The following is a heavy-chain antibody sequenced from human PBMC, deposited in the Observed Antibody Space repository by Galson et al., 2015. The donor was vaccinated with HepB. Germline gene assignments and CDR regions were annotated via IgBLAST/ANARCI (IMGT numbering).Heavy chain of an antibody. V-gene: IGHV3-74*01. CDR1: GFTFSSYW. Sequence: SLRLSCAASGFTFSSYWMHWVRQGPGKGLVWVSRIYSDGRSTSYADSVKGRFTISSDNAKNTLYLQMNRLRAEDTAVYFCARGDNYYDSRNSDYWGQGTLVTVSS. CDR3: ARGDNYYDSRNSDY. J-gene: IGHJ4*02. CDR2: IYSDGRST. D-gene: IGHD3-22*01.